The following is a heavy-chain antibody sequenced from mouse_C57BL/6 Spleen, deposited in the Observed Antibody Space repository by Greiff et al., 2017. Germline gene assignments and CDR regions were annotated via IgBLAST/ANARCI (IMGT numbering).Heavy chain of an antibody. Sequence: VMLVESGPGLVAPSQSLSITCTVSGFSLTSYGVSWVRQPPGKGLEWLGVIWGDGSTNYHTAFISKLSISQDNSKSQMFLKLNSLQTDDTATYYCAKEDGYDGNGGHYWGQGTTLTVSS. J-gene: IGHJ2*01. CDR2: IWGDGST. D-gene: IGHD2-2*01. CDR1: GFSLTSYG. V-gene: IGHV2-3*01. CDR3: AKEDGYDGNGGHY.